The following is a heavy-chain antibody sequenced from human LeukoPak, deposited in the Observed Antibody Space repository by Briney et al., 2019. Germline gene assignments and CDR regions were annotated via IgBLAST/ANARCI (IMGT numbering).Heavy chain of an antibody. CDR1: GFNFKAYV. J-gene: IGHJ4*02. V-gene: IGHV3-23*01. Sequence: GGSLRLSCAASGFNFKAYVMSWVRQAPGKGLEWVSGISGSARSTYYADSVKGRFTISRDNSKNTLYLQMNSLRAEDTAVYYCAKYSGYDSFDYWGQGTLVTVSS. CDR2: ISGSARST. D-gene: IGHD5-12*01. CDR3: AKYSGYDSFDY.